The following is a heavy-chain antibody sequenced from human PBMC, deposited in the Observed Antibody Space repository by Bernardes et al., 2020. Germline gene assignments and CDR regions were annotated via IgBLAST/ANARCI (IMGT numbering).Heavy chain of an antibody. CDR1: GGSISTYY. J-gene: IGHJ4*02. CDR3: ARDLPFDY. V-gene: IGHV4-59*12. Sequence: SETLSLTCTVSGGSISTYYWSWVRQPPGKGLEWIGYIYYSGTTDYNPSLKSRFTISRDNAKNSLYVQMNSLRAEDTAVYYCARDLPFDYWGQGTLVTVSS. CDR2: IYYSGTT.